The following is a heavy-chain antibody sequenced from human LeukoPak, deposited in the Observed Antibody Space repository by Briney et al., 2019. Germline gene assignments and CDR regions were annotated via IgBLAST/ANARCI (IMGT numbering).Heavy chain of an antibody. Sequence: ASVKVSCKASGYTFTSYGISWVRQAPGQGLEWMGWISAYNGNTNYAQKLQGRVTMTTDTSTSTAYMELSRLRSDDTAVYYCASTGARYSSGWYDYWGQGTLVTVSS. D-gene: IGHD6-19*01. CDR2: ISAYNGNT. J-gene: IGHJ4*02. V-gene: IGHV1-18*01. CDR1: GYTFTSYG. CDR3: ASTGARYSSGWYDY.